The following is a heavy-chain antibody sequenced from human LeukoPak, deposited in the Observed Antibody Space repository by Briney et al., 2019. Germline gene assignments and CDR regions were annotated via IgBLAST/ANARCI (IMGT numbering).Heavy chain of an antibody. D-gene: IGHD3-22*01. CDR3: AADLPRYYDSTSMLSSY. CDR1: GYTLTELS. V-gene: IGHV1-24*01. J-gene: IGHJ4*02. Sequence: GASVKVSCKVSGYTLTELSMHWVRQSPGKGLEGMGGFDPEHGKTIYAQKFQGRVTMTEDTSTDTAYMELSSLRSEDTAVYYCAADLPRYYDSTSMLSSYWGQGTLVTVSS. CDR2: FDPEHGKT.